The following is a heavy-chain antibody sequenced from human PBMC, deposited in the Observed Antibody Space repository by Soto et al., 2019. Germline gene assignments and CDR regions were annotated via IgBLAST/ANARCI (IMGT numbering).Heavy chain of an antibody. Sequence: ASVKVSCKVSGYTLTELSMHWVRQAPGKGLEWMGGFDPEDGETIYAQKFQGRVTMTEDTSTDTAYMELSSLRSEDTAAYYCATVGTAAGIKGVVDWFDPWGQGTLVTVS. D-gene: IGHD6-13*01. CDR2: FDPEDGET. J-gene: IGHJ5*02. CDR3: ATVGTAAGIKGVVDWFDP. CDR1: GYTLTELS. V-gene: IGHV1-24*01.